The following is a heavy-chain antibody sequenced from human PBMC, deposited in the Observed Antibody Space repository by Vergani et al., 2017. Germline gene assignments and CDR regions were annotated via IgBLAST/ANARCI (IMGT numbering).Heavy chain of an antibody. CDR2: IIPTLGIA. CDR1: GGTFSSYA. CDR3: AREMVAAAGTDWFDP. J-gene: IGHJ5*02. D-gene: IGHD6-13*01. V-gene: IGHV1-69*04. Sequence: QVQLVQSGAEVKKPGSSVKVSCKASGGTFSSYAISWVRQAPGQGLEWLGRIIPTLGIANYAQKFQGRVTITADKSTSTAYMELGSLRSEDTAVYYCAREMVAAAGTDWFDPWGQGTLVTVSS.